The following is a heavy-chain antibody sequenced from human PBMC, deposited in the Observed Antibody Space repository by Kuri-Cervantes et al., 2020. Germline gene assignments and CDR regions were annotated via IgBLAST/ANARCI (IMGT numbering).Heavy chain of an antibody. CDR1: GYTFTGYY. CDR3: ARGYSSSWYGWDYGMDV. Sequence: VKVSCKASGYTFTGYYMHWVRQAPGQGLEWMGWISAYNGNTNYAQKLQGRVTMTTDTSTSTAYMELRSLRSDDTAVYYCARGYSSSWYGWDYGMDVWGQGTTVTVSS. CDR2: ISAYNGNT. J-gene: IGHJ6*02. V-gene: IGHV1-18*04. D-gene: IGHD6-13*01.